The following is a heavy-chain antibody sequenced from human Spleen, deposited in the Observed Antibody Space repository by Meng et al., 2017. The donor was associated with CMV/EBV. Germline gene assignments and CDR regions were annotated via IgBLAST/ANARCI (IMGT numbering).Heavy chain of an antibody. J-gene: IGHJ4*02. D-gene: IGHD5-12*01. V-gene: IGHV3-33*01. CDR2: IRYDGSDK. Sequence: GESLKISCAASGFSFSSYGMHWVRQAPGKGLEWVAVIRYDGSDKYYADFVKGRFTISRDNSKNTLYLQINSLRAEDTAVYYCARPTYSGYDLYYFDYWGQGTLVTVSS. CDR3: ARPTYSGYDLYYFDY. CDR1: GFSFSSYG.